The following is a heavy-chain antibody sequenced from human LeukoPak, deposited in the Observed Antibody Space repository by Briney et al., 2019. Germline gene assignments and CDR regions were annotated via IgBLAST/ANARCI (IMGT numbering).Heavy chain of an antibody. Sequence: SETLSLTCTVSGDSISSYYWSWIRQHPGKGLEWIGYIYYSGSTYYNPSLKSRVTISVDTSKNQFSLKLSSVTVADTAVYYCGREGGARLGGGAFDIWGQGTMVTVSS. V-gene: IGHV4-59*06. CDR2: IYYSGST. D-gene: IGHD3-16*01. CDR1: GDSISSYY. CDR3: GREGGARLGGGAFDI. J-gene: IGHJ3*02.